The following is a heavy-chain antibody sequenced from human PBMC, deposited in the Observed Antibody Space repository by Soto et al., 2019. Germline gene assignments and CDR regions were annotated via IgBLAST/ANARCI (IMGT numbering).Heavy chain of an antibody. Sequence: QVQLVESGGGVVQPGRSLRLSCAASGFTFSTYAMNWVRQAPGKGLEWVAAISYDASNKYYAGSVKGRFTISRDNYKNTLYLQMNSLRTEDTAMYYCARWVSAFDYWGQGTLVTVSS. CDR2: ISYDASNK. D-gene: IGHD6-13*01. CDR3: ARWVSAFDY. V-gene: IGHV3-30-3*01. J-gene: IGHJ4*02. CDR1: GFTFSTYA.